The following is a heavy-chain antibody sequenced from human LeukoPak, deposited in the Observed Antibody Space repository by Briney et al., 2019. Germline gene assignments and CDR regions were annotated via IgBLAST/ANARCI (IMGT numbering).Heavy chain of an antibody. J-gene: IGHJ4*02. D-gene: IGHD2-21*01. CDR2: IYTSGST. Sequence: SETLSLTCTVSGGSISSYYWSWIRQPAGKGLEWIGRIYTSGSTNYNPSLKSRVTISVDTSKNQFSLKLSSVTAADTAVYYCARAPYCGGDCYSYFDYWGQGTLVTVSS. CDR3: ARAPYCGGDCYSYFDY. V-gene: IGHV4-4*07. CDR1: GGSISSYY.